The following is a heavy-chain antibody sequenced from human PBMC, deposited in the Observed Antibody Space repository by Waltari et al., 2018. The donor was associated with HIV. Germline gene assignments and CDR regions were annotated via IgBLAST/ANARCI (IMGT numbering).Heavy chain of an antibody. Sequence: EVQLLESGGGLVQPGGSLRLSCAASGFTFSSYALSWVRQAPGKGLEWVSAISGSGGSTYYADSVKGRFTISRDNSKNTLYLQMNSLRAEDTAVYYCAKSFGVVTGCFGWWGQGTLVTVSS. D-gene: IGHD3-3*01. CDR1: GFTFSSYA. J-gene: IGHJ4*02. CDR3: AKSFGVVTGCFGW. CDR2: ISGSGGST. V-gene: IGHV3-23*01.